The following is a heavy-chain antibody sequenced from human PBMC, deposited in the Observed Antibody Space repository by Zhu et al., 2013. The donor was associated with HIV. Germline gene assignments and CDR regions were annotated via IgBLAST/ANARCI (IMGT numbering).Heavy chain of an antibody. D-gene: IGHD6-13*01. CDR1: GYTFTSYG. V-gene: IGHV1-18*04. J-gene: IGHJ3*02. CDR3: ARLKPQQLVQKVAGEAFDI. Sequence: QVQLVQSGAEVKKPGASVKVSCKASGYTFTSYGISWVRQAPGQGLEWMGWISAYNGNTNYAQKLQGRVTMTTDTSTSTAYMELRSLRSDDTAVYYCARLKPQQLVQKVAGEAFDIWGQGTMVTVSS. CDR2: ISAYNGNT.